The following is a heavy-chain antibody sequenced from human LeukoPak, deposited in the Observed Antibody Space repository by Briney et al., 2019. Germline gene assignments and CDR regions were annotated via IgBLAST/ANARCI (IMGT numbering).Heavy chain of an antibody. D-gene: IGHD3-16*02. CDR3: GERGDLSWFGALRH. J-gene: IGHJ1*01. Sequence: GGSVRLSCAASGFIFSSYAMRWVRQAPGKGLEWVSTISGSGGSTYYADSVKGRFTISRDNSKNTVYLQMNSLRVEDTAVYYRGERGDLSWFGALRHWSEGTLVTVSS. CDR1: GFIFSSYA. CDR2: ISGSGGST. V-gene: IGHV3-23*01.